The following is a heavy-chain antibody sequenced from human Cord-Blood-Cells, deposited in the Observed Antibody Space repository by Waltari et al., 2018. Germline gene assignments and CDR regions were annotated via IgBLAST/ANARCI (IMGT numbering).Heavy chain of an antibody. CDR1: VLTFTSYA. CDR3: AFLDY. V-gene: IGHV3-30-3*01. CDR2: ISYDGSNK. Sequence: HVQPVVFGGGRVKPGRSLGLSWAASVLTFTSYARHWVRQAAGKGLEWVAVISYDGSNKYYADSVKGRFTISRDNSKNTLYLQMNSLRAEDTAVYYCAFLDYWGQGTLVTVSS. J-gene: IGHJ4*02.